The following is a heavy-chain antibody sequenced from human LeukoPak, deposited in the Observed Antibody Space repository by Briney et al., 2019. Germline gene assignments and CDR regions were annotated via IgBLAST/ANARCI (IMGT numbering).Heavy chain of an antibody. Sequence: PSETLSLTCTVSGGSISSSSYYWGWIRQPPGKGLEWIGSIYYSGSTYYNPSLKSRVTISVDTSKNQFSLKLSSVTAAETAVYYCARGHYYDSSGYFDYWGQGTLVTVSS. CDR3: ARGHYYDSSGYFDY. D-gene: IGHD3-22*01. V-gene: IGHV4-39*07. CDR1: GGSISSSSYY. J-gene: IGHJ4*02. CDR2: IYYSGST.